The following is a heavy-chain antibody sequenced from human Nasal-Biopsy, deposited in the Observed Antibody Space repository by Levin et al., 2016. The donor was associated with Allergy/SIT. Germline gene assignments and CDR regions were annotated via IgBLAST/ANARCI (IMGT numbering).Heavy chain of an antibody. J-gene: IGHJ4*02. CDR2: VHYSGST. CDR1: GDFINSDSYY. CDR3: ARVGPEETYDYSWKNYRPIPFFDL. V-gene: IGHV4-31*03. D-gene: IGHD3-16*01. Sequence: SETLSLTCTVSGDFINSDSYYWSWIRQHPGKGLELIGYVHYSGSTYYDPSLRSRLIISIDTSQNHFSLQLNSVTAADTAVYFCARVGPEETYDYSWKNYRPIPFFDLWGQGALVTVSS.